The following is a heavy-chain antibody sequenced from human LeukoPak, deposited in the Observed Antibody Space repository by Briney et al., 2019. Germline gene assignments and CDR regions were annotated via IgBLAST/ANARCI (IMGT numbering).Heavy chain of an antibody. D-gene: IGHD4-17*01. Sequence: GGSLRLSCAASGFTVSSNYMSWVRQAPGKGLEWVSVIYSGGSTYYADSVEGRFTISRDNSKNTLYLQMSSLRAEDTAVYYCARDRHGDYSPDYYYYGMDVWGKGTTVTVSS. CDR1: GFTVSSNY. CDR3: ARDRHGDYSPDYYYYGMDV. CDR2: IYSGGST. V-gene: IGHV3-53*01. J-gene: IGHJ6*04.